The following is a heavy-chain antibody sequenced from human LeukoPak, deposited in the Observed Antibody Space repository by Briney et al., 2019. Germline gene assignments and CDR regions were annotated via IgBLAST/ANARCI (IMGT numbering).Heavy chain of an antibody. J-gene: IGHJ4*02. CDR3: ARGLAAAGLYFDY. CDR1: GFTFSSYA. CDR2: ISSNGNST. D-gene: IGHD6-13*01. Sequence: PGGSLRLSCAASGFTFSSYAMHWVRQTPGKGPEYVSAISSNGNSTYYANSVKGRFTISRDNSKNTLYLQMNSLRAEDTAVYYCARGLAAAGLYFDYWGQGTLVTVSS. V-gene: IGHV3-64*01.